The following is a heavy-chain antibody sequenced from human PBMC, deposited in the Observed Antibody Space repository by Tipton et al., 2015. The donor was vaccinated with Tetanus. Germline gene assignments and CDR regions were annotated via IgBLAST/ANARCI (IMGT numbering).Heavy chain of an antibody. Sequence: TLSLTCTVSGGSISSYYWSWIRQPPGKGLEWIGYIYYSGSTNYNPSLKSRVTISVDTSKNQFSLKLSSVTAADTAVYYCARGWGSSWYYFDNWGQGTLXXVSS. CDR1: GGSISSYY. CDR2: IYYSGST. V-gene: IGHV4-59*01. D-gene: IGHD6-13*01. CDR3: ARGWGSSWYYFDN. J-gene: IGHJ4*02.